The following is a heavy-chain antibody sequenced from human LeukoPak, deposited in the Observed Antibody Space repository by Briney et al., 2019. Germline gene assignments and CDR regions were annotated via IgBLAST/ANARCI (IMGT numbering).Heavy chain of an antibody. CDR1: GYTLTELS. CDR3: ARSESGPFDP. CDR2: FDPEDGET. D-gene: IGHD3-10*01. V-gene: IGHV1-24*01. Sequence: ASVKVSCKVSGYTLTELSMHWVRQAPGKGLEWMGGFDPEDGETIYAQKFQGRVTITADESTSTAYMELSSLRSEDTAVYYCARSESGPFDPWGQGTLVTVSS. J-gene: IGHJ5*02.